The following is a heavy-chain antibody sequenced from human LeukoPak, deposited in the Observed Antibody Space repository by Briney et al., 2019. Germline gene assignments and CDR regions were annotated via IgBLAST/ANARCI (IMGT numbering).Heavy chain of an antibody. CDR1: GFTFHSCG. D-gene: IGHD5-24*01. CDR3: ASGWLHLDNWFDP. Sequence: PGGSLRLSCAASGFTFHSCGMNWVRQAPGKGLEWVSYISGSSTTIHYADSVKGRFTISRDNAKNSLYLQMNGLRAEDTAIYYCASGWLHLDNWFDPWGQGTLVTVSS. J-gene: IGHJ5*02. CDR2: ISGSSTTI. V-gene: IGHV3-48*04.